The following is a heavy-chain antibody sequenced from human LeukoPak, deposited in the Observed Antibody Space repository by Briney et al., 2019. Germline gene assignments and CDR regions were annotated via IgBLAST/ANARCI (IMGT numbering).Heavy chain of an antibody. CDR2: INHSGST. CDR3: ARGFAASCYDY. D-gene: IGHD2-2*01. V-gene: IGHV4-34*01. J-gene: IGHJ4*02. Sequence: SETLSLTCAVYGGSFSGYYWSWIRQPPGKGLEWIGEINHSGSTNYTPSLKSRVTISVDTSKTQFSLKLSSVTAADTALYYCARGFAASCYDYWGQGTLVTVSS. CDR1: GGSFSGYY.